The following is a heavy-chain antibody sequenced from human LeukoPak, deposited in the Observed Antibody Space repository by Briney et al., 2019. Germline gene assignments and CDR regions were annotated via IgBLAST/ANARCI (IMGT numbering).Heavy chain of an antibody. CDR2: ISCRGGST. V-gene: IGHV3-23*01. CDR1: GFTFSSYN. CDR3: AKPEGEVVTPYDAFDI. J-gene: IGHJ3*02. D-gene: IGHD4-23*01. Sequence: GGSLRLSRAASGFTFSSYNMSWVRQAPGKGREGVSAISCRGGSTYYANSVKGRFTISRDNYKNKLYLQMNSLRAEATDVYYCAKPEGEVVTPYDAFDIWGQGTMVTVSS.